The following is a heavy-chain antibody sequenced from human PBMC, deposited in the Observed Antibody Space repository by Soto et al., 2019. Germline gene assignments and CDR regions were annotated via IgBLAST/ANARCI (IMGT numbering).Heavy chain of an antibody. CDR3: ARRTGLLYSD. Sequence: GWSLKISLKGSGYSLKNFWVGPGRQMPGKGLEWMGVIYPDASDIRYSPSFQGQVTISADKSISTAYLQWSSLKASDSGIYYCARRTGLLYSDWGQGTLVTVSX. J-gene: IGHJ4*02. D-gene: IGHD2-21*01. V-gene: IGHV5-51*01. CDR2: IYPDASDI. CDR1: GYSLKNFW.